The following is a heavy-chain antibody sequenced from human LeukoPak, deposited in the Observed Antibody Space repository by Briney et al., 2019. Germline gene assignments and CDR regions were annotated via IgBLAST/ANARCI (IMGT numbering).Heavy chain of an antibody. CDR1: GYTFTGYY. CDR3: ARIHSGSYMGYFDY. J-gene: IGHJ4*02. V-gene: IGHV1-2*02. Sequence: ASVKVSCKASGYTFTGYYMHWVRQAPGQGLEWMGWINPNSGGTNYAQKFQGRVTMTRDTSISTGYMELSRLRSDDTAVYYCARIHSGSYMGYFDYWGQGTLVTVSS. D-gene: IGHD1-26*01. CDR2: INPNSGGT.